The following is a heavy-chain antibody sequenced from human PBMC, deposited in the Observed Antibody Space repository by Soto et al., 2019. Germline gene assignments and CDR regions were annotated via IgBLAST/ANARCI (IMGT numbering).Heavy chain of an antibody. J-gene: IGHJ4*02. CDR1: GYSFTTYG. CDR3: AREMWTRSGPQNFFDY. CDR2: ISPSSGYT. Sequence: QVQLVQSEGEMKQPGASVKVSCKASGYSFTTYGFCWVRQVPGQGLEWMGYISPSSGYTTYAPNPQDRVIMTTDSSTTTVYMELRSLRSDDTAVYYCAREMWTRSGPQNFFDYWGQGALVTVSS. D-gene: IGHD6-25*01. V-gene: IGHV1-18*01.